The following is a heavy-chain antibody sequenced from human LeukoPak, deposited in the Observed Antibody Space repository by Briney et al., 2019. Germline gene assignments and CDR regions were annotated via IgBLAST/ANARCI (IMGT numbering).Heavy chain of an antibody. J-gene: IGHJ4*02. D-gene: IGHD6-13*01. CDR3: AKSRAAAGPGGFDY. Sequence: PGGSLRLSCAASGFTFSSYGMHWVRQAPGKGLEWVAVIWYGGSNKYYADSVKGRFTISRDNSKNTLYLQMNSLRAEDTAVYYCAKSRAAAGPGGFDYWGQGTLVTVSS. V-gene: IGHV3-30*02. CDR2: IWYGGSNK. CDR1: GFTFSSYG.